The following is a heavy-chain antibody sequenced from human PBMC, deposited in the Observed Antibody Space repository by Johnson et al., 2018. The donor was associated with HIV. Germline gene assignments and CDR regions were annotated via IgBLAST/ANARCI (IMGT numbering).Heavy chain of an antibody. CDR2: IYGGGTT. V-gene: IGHV3-NL1*01. D-gene: IGHD6-6*01. CDR1: GFTFDDYG. Sequence: VHLVESGGGVVRPGGSLRLSCADSGFTFDDYGMSWVRQAPGKGLEWVSLIYGGGTTYYADSVKGRFTISRDNSKNTLYLQMSSLRTEDTAVYYCAKVHIPARWSAAFDIWGQGTMVTVSS. J-gene: IGHJ3*02. CDR3: AKVHIPARWSAAFDI.